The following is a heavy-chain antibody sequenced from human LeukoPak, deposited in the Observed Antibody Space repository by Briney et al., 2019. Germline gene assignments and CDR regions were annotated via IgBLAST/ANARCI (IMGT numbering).Heavy chain of an antibody. CDR1: GITFNIYW. V-gene: IGHV3-7*01. CDR3: ASLGKVVVDYYGMDV. CDR2: INQDGSET. J-gene: IGHJ6*02. Sequence: GGSLRLSCAASGITFNIYWMSWVRQAPGKGLEWVASINQDGSETYYVDSVKGRFTISRDNAKNSLYLQMNSLRAEDTAVYYCASLGKVVVDYYGMDVWGQGTTVTVSS. D-gene: IGHD2-15*01.